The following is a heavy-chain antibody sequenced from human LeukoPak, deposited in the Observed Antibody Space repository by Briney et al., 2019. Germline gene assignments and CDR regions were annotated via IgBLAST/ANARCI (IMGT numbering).Heavy chain of an antibody. CDR2: IRHDGTDQ. V-gene: IGHV3-30*02. J-gene: IGHJ4*02. Sequence: GGSLRLSRAGSGFTFSVHWARHVPGKGLEWLTFIRHDGTDQHYADSVRGRFTISRDNSKNTVYLQMNSLRPEDTALYYCAKDGNWASVFWGQGTLVTVSS. CDR1: GFTFS. D-gene: IGHD7-27*01. CDR3: AKDGNWASVF.